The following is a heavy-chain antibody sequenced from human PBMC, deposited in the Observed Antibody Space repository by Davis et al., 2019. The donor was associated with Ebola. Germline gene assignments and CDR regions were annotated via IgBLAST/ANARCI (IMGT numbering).Heavy chain of an antibody. CDR2: INPSGGST. CDR3: ARNKVVPVAEYYYYYYMDV. CDR1: GYTFTGYY. D-gene: IGHD2-2*01. J-gene: IGHJ6*03. V-gene: IGHV1-46*01. Sequence: ASVQVSCKASGYTFTGYYMHWVRQAPGQGLEWMGIINPSGGSTSYAQKFQGRVTMTRDTSTSTVYMELSSLRSEDTAVYYCARNKVVPVAEYYYYYYMDVWGKGTTVTVSS.